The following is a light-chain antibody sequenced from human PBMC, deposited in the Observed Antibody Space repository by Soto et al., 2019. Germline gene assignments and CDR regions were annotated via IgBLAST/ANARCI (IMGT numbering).Light chain of an antibody. CDR1: QGISSY. CDR3: QQLNSYPHT. V-gene: IGKV1-9*01. J-gene: IGKJ4*01. CDR2: AAS. Sequence: GDRVTITCRASQGISSYLAWYQQKPGKAPKLLIYAASSLQSWVPSRISGSGSGTEFTLTINSLQPEDFATYYCQQLNSYPHTIGGGTKVESK.